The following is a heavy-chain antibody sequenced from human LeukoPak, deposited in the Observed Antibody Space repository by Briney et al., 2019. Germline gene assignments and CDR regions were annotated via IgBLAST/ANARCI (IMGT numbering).Heavy chain of an antibody. Sequence: SETLSLTCAVSADSVSSGRHYWSWIRQPAGKGLEWIGYIYYSGSTSYNPSLKSRATMSIDTSKNQFSLRLSSVTAEDTAVYYCARTYGYNLGYFDSWGQGTLVTVSS. CDR1: ADSVSSGRHY. D-gene: IGHD5-24*01. CDR3: ARTYGYNLGYFDS. J-gene: IGHJ4*02. V-gene: IGHV4-61*01. CDR2: IYYSGST.